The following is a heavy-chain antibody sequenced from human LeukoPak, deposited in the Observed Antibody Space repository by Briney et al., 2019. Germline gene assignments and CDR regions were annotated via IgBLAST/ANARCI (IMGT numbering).Heavy chain of an antibody. CDR3: ARVFGYDFWSGYYKARKYFDY. CDR1: GFTFSSYS. CDR2: ISAGSTSL. V-gene: IGHV3-48*01. J-gene: IGHJ4*02. D-gene: IGHD3-3*01. Sequence: TGGSLRLSCVVFGFTFSSYSMNWVRQAPGKGLEWVSYISAGSTSLYYADSVKGRFSVSRDNAKNSLYLQMNSLRAEDTAVYYCARVFGYDFWSGYYKARKYFDYWGQGTLVTVSS.